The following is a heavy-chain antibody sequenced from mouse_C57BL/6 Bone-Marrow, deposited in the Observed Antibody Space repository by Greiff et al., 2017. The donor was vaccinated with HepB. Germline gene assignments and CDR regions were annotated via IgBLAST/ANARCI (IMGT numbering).Heavy chain of an antibody. V-gene: IGHV5-6*01. Sequence: EVQLVESGGDLVKPGGSLKLSCAASGFTFSSYGMSWVRQTPDKRLEWVATISSGGSYTYYPDSVKGRFTISRDNAKNTLYLQMSSLKSEDTAMYYCAVVATGDYWGQGTSVTVSS. D-gene: IGHD1-1*01. CDR1: GFTFSSYG. J-gene: IGHJ4*01. CDR2: ISSGGSYT. CDR3: AVVATGDY.